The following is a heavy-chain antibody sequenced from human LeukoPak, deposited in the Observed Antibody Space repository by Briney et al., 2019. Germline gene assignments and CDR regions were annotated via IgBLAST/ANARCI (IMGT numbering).Heavy chain of an antibody. CDR2: INWNGGST. Sequence: GGSLRLSCAASGFTFDDYGMSWVRQAPGRGLEWVSGINWNGGSTGYADSVKGRFTISRDNAKNSLYLQMNSLRAEDTALYYCARGTLKAAATDFDYWGQGTLVTVSS. CDR3: ARGTLKAAATDFDY. D-gene: IGHD6-13*01. V-gene: IGHV3-20*04. J-gene: IGHJ4*02. CDR1: GFTFDDYG.